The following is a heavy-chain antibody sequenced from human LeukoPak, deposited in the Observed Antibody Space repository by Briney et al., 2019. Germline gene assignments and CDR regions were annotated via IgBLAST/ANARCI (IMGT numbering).Heavy chain of an antibody. CDR2: ISYDGSYK. Sequence: GRSLRLSCAASGFTFSSYAMHWVRQAPDKGLEWVAVISYDGSYKYYADSVKGRVSISRDNSKNTLYLQMNSLRAEDTAVYYCASNMYYYDTSGEYLPSYWGQGTLVTASS. CDR1: GFTFSSYA. D-gene: IGHD3-22*01. J-gene: IGHJ4*02. CDR3: ASNMYYYDTSGEYLPSY. V-gene: IGHV3-30*04.